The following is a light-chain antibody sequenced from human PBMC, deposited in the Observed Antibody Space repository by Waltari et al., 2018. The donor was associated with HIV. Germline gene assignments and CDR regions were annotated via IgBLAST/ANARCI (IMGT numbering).Light chain of an antibody. J-gene: IGLJ2*01. V-gene: IGLV1-40*01. Sequence: QSVLTQPPSVSGAPGQRVTISCTGTSSNIGAGYDVHWYQQLPGTAPKLLIYANIHRPSGVPDRFSVSKSATSASLAITGLQAEDEADYFCQSYDSSLSAYVVFGGGT. CDR3: QSYDSSLSAYVV. CDR1: SSNIGAGYD. CDR2: ANI.